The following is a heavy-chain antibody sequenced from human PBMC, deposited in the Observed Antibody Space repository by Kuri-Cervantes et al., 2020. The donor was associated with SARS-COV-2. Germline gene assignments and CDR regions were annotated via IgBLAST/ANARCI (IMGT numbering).Heavy chain of an antibody. Sequence: SETLSLTCTVSGGSISSYYWSWIRQPPGKGLEWIGYIYYSGSTNYNPSLKSRATISVDTSKNQFSLKLSSVTAADTAVYYCARDNYDFWSGASLPGYWGQGTLVTVSS. D-gene: IGHD3-3*01. V-gene: IGHV4-59*12. CDR2: IYYSGST. J-gene: IGHJ4*02. CDR3: ARDNYDFWSGASLPGY. CDR1: GGSISSYY.